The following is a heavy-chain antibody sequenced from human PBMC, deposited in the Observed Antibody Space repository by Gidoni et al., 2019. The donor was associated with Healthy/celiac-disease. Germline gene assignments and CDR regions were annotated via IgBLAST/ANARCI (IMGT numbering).Heavy chain of an antibody. J-gene: IGHJ4*02. D-gene: IGHD2-15*01. CDR3: ARHSVVAAIDY. V-gene: IGHV4-39*01. Sequence: LEWIGSSYSSGSTYYNPSLKSRVTISVDTSKNQFSLKLSSVTAADTAVYYCARHSVVAAIDYWGQGSLVTVSS. CDR2: SYSSGST.